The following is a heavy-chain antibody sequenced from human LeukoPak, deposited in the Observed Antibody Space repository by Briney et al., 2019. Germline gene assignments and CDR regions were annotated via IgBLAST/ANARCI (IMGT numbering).Heavy chain of an antibody. CDR1: GFTFSSYA. CDR3: ARDQVLIAMVLPRY. CDR2: ISYDGSNK. V-gene: IGHV3-30-3*01. Sequence: GGSLRLSCAASGFTFSSYAMHWVRQAPGKGLEWVAVISYDGSNKYYADSVKGRFTISRDNSKNTLYLQMNSLRAEDTAVYYCARDQVLIAMVLPRYWGQGTLVAVSS. D-gene: IGHD5-18*01. J-gene: IGHJ4*02.